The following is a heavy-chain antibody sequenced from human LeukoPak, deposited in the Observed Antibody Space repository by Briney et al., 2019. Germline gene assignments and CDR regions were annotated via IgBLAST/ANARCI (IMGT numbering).Heavy chain of an antibody. CDR1: GFSFNSYW. D-gene: IGHD6-13*01. V-gene: IGHV3-7*01. CDR2: IKQDGSEK. CDR3: AKGSSSWYGYYYGMDV. J-gene: IGHJ6*02. Sequence: PGGSLRLSCAASGFSFNSYWMSWVRQAPGKGLEWVANIKQDGSEKYYVDFVKGRFTISRDNAKNSLYLQMNSLRAEDTAVYYCAKGSSSWYGYYYGMDVWGQGTTVTVSS.